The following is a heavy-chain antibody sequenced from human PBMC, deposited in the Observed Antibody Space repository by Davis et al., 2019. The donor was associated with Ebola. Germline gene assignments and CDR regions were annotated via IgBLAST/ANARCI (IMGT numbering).Heavy chain of an antibody. V-gene: IGHV4-4*02. Sequence: PSETLSLTCAVSGGSISSSNWWSWVRQPPGKGLEWIGEIYHSGSTYYNPSLKSRVTISVDRSKNQFSLKLSSVTAADTAVYYCARGMSGGYYYYGMDVWGQGTTVTVSS. CDR3: ARGMSGGYYYYGMDV. D-gene: IGHD3-10*01. CDR2: IYHSGST. J-gene: IGHJ6*02. CDR1: GGSISSSNW.